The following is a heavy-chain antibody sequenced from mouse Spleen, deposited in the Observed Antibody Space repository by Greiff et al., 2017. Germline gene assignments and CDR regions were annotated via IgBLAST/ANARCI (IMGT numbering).Heavy chain of an antibody. V-gene: IGHV1-15*01. J-gene: IGHJ2*01. CDR1: GYTFTDYD. CDR2: IDPETGGT. CDR3: TRGDYYGPYYFDY. Sequence: VQLVESGAELVRPGASVTLSCKASGYTFTDYDMHWVKQTPVHGLEWIGAIDPETGGTAYNQKFKGKAILTADKSSSTAYMELRSLTSEDSAVYYCTRGDYYGPYYFDYWGQGTTLTVSS. D-gene: IGHD2-1*01.